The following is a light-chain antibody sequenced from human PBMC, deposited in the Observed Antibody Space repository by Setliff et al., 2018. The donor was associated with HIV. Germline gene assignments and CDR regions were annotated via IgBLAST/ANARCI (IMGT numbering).Light chain of an antibody. CDR2: DVS. V-gene: IGLV2-14*01. CDR1: SSDIGGYDH. J-gene: IGLJ2*01. CDR3: SSFTSSNTVI. Sequence: QSVLTQPASVSGSPGQSITISCLGTSSDIGGYDHVSWYQQHPGKVPKLIIYDVSRCPIGESHRFSGFKSGNTASLTISGLRAEDEADYYCSSFTSSNTVIFGGGTKVNVL.